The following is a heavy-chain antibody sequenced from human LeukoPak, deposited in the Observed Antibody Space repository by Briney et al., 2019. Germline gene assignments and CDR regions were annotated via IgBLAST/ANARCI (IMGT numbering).Heavy chain of an antibody. CDR1: GFTFSSYG. D-gene: IGHD2-21*02. V-gene: IGHV3-30*18. J-gene: IGHJ3*02. CDR2: ISYDGSNK. CDR3: GKNCGGDCYWYDAFDI. Sequence: GGSLRLSCAASGFTFSSYGMHWVRQAPGKGLEWVAVISYDGSNKYYADSVKGRFTISRDNSKDTLYLQMNSLRAEDTAVYYCGKNCGGDCYWYDAFDIWGQGTMVTVSS.